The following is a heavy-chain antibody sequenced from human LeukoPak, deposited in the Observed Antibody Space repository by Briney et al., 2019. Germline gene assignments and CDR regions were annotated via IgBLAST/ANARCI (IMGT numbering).Heavy chain of an antibody. CDR3: AKGVVPAALDCYYGMDV. D-gene: IGHD2-2*01. CDR2: ISYDGSNK. J-gene: IGHJ6*04. V-gene: IGHV3-30*18. CDR1: GFTFSSYG. Sequence: GRSLRLSGAASGFTFSSYGMHWVRQAPGKGLEWVAVISYDGSNKYYADSVKGRFTISRDNSKNTLYLQMNSLRAEDTAVYYCAKGVVPAALDCYYGMDVWGKGTTVTVSS.